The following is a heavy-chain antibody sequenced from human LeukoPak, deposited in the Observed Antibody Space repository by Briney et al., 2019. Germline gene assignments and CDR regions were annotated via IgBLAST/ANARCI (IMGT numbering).Heavy chain of an antibody. Sequence: GGSLRLSCSAPGFTFTDYGMSWVRQAPGKGLEWVASSGGSGGRTHYADSVKGRFTISRDNSQNTVYLHMNSLRADDTAVYYCAQEHFDTSGYYSRFDNWGQGILVTVSS. CDR1: GFTFTDYG. J-gene: IGHJ4*02. D-gene: IGHD3-22*01. CDR3: AQEHFDTSGYYSRFDN. V-gene: IGHV3-23*01. CDR2: SGGSGGRT.